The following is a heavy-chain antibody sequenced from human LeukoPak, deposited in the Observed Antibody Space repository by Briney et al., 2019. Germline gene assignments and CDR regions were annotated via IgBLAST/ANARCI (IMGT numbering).Heavy chain of an antibody. CDR3: ARDPSRRATDAFDI. J-gene: IGHJ3*02. CDR1: GGSISSGGYS. D-gene: IGHD5-12*01. V-gene: IGHV4-30-4*07. Sequence: SETLSLTCAVSGGSISSGGYSWSWIRQPPGKGLEWIGYIYYSGSTYYNPSLKSRVTISVDTSKNQFSLKLSSVTAADTAVYYCARDPSRRATDAFDIWGQGTMVTVSS. CDR2: IYYSGST.